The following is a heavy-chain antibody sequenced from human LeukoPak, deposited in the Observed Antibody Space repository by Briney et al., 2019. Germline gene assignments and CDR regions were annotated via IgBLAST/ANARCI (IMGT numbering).Heavy chain of an antibody. Sequence: SVKVSCKASGGTFSSYAISWVRQAPGQGLEWMGGIIPIFGTANYAQKFQGRVTITADKSTSTAYMELSSLRSEDTAVYYCARARGSTYYYGSGLYYYYGMDVWGKGTTVTVSS. D-gene: IGHD3-10*01. CDR3: ARARGSTYYYGSGLYYYYGMDV. CDR1: GGTFSSYA. J-gene: IGHJ6*04. V-gene: IGHV1-69*06. CDR2: IIPIFGTA.